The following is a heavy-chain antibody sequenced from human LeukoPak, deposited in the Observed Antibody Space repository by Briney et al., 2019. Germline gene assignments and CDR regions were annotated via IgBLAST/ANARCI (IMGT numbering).Heavy chain of an antibody. D-gene: IGHD3-10*01. J-gene: IGHJ4*02. Sequence: GGSLRLSCAASGFTFSSYAMSWVRQAPGKGLEWVSAISGSGGSTYYAGSVKGRFTISRDNSKNTLYLQMNSLRAEDTAVYYCAKDQQYYYGSGSYYRYWGQGTLVTVSS. CDR2: ISGSGGST. CDR3: AKDQQYYYGSGSYYRY. V-gene: IGHV3-23*01. CDR1: GFTFSSYA.